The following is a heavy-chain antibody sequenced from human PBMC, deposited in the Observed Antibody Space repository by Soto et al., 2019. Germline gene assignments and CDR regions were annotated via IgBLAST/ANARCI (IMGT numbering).Heavy chain of an antibody. CDR1: GFTFSSYS. Sequence: GGSLRLSCVASGFTFSSYSMIWVRQAPGQGLEWVSSITSSSTYIYYTRSVEGRFTISRDDAKNSLHLQMNSLRAEDTAVYYCARDLLEGYGHARQPDYWGQGTLVTVSS. CDR3: ARDLLEGYGHARQPDY. V-gene: IGHV3-21*06. D-gene: IGHD5-18*01. CDR2: ITSSSTYI. J-gene: IGHJ4*02.